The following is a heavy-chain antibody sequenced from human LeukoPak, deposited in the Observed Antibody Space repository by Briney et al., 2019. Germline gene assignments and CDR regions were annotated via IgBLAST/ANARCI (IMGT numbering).Heavy chain of an antibody. J-gene: IGHJ6*02. CDR2: INYSGST. CDR1: GGSFSGYY. V-gene: IGHV4-34*01. CDR3: ARGSDYYYYGMDV. Sequence: SETLSLTCAVYGGSFSGYYWSWIRQPPGKGLKWIGEINYSGSTNYNPSLKSRVTISVDTSKNQFSLKLSSVTAADTAVYYCARGSDYYYYGMDVWGQGTTVTVSS.